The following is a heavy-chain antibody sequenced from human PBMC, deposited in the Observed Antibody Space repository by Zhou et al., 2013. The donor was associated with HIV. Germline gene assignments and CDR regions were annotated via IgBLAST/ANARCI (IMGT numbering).Heavy chain of an antibody. CDR1: GYTFTSYY. V-gene: IGHV1-46*01. CDR2: VNPTGGST. J-gene: IGHJ6*02. D-gene: IGHD3-9*01. Sequence: QVQLVQSGAEVKKPGASVKVSCKASGYTFTSYYMHWVRQAPGQGLEWMGIVNPTGGSTSYAQTFEGRVTMTSDTSTSTVYMELSSLRSEDTAVYFCARLTQYYYYGMDVWGQGTTVTVSS. CDR3: ARLTQYYYYGMDV.